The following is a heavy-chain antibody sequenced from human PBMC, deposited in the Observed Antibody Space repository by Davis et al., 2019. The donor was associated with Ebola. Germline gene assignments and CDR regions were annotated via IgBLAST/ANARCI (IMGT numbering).Heavy chain of an antibody. Sequence: GESLKISCAASGFTFINYAMNWVRQAPGKGLEWVSAISGSGGSTYYADSVKGRFTISRDNSKNTLYLQMNSLRAEDTAVYYWAKDPGTTVPEDYWGQGTLVTVSS. CDR1: GFTFINYA. J-gene: IGHJ4*02. V-gene: IGHV3-23*01. CDR2: ISGSGGST. CDR3: AKDPGTTVPEDY. D-gene: IGHD4-17*01.